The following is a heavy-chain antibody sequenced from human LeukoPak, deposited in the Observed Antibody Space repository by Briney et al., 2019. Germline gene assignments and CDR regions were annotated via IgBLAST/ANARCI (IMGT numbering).Heavy chain of an antibody. CDR2: IYYSGST. CDR1: GDSISSGDYY. J-gene: IGHJ5*02. D-gene: IGHD3-10*01. Sequence: PSQTLSLTCTVSGDSISSGDYYRTWIRQPPGKGLEWMGNIYYSGSTYYNPSLKSRLTMSVDTSKNHFSLKLRSVTAADTAVYYCARVRRGSMVRGVSGWFDPWGQGTLVTVSS. V-gene: IGHV4-30-4*01. CDR3: ARVRRGSMVRGVSGWFDP.